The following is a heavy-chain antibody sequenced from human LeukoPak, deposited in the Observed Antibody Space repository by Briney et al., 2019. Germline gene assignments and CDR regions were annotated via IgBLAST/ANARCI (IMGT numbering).Heavy chain of an antibody. CDR2: ISGSGGGT. CDR1: GFTFSTYA. V-gene: IGHV3-23*01. D-gene: IGHD3-22*01. CDR3: AKALSNRITMIVVSG. Sequence: GGSLRLSCAASGFTFSTYAMSWVRQAAGKGLEWVSLISGSGGGTYYADSVKGRFTISRDNSKNTLYLQMNSLRAEDTAVYYCAKALSNRITMIVVSGWGQGTLVTVSS. J-gene: IGHJ4*02.